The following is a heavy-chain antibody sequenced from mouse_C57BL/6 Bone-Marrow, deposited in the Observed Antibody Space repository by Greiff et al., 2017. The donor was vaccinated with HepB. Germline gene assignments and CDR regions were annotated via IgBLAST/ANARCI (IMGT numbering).Heavy chain of an antibody. D-gene: IGHD1-1*01. J-gene: IGHJ1*03. CDR1: VYTFTSYW. CDR3: ARVRITTVVAFYWYFDV. Sequence: QVQLQQSGTELVKPGASVKLSCKASVYTFTSYWMHWVKQRPGQGLEWIGNINPNNGGTSYNQKFKGKATLTVDKSSSTAYMELRSLTSEDSAVYYCARVRITTVVAFYWYFDVWGTGTTVTVSS. V-gene: IGHV1-53*01. CDR2: INPNNGGT.